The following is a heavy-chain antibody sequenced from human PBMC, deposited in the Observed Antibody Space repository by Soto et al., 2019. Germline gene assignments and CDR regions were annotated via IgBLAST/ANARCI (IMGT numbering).Heavy chain of an antibody. CDR2: IWYDGSNK. V-gene: IGHV3-33*01. J-gene: IGHJ4*02. Sequence: QVQLVESGGGVVQPGRSLRLSCAASGFTFSSYGMHWVRQAPGKGLEWVAVIWYDGSNKYYADSVKGRFTISRDNSKNTLYLQMNSLRAEDTAVYYCAREPGTGPAALHFDYWGQGTLVTVSS. CDR1: GFTFSSYG. CDR3: AREPGTGPAALHFDY. D-gene: IGHD2-2*02.